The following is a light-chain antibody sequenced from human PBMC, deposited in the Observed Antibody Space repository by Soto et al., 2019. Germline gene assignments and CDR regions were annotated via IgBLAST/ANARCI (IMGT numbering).Light chain of an antibody. CDR1: SSNIGSNT. CDR3: AVWDDSLNGVV. Sequence: QSVLTQPPSASGTPGQRVTISCSGSSSNIGSNTVNWYQQLPGTAPKVLIYSNNQRPSGVPDRFSGSKSGTSAPLAISGLQSEDEADYYCAVWDDSLNGVVFGGGTKLTVL. V-gene: IGLV1-44*01. CDR2: SNN. J-gene: IGLJ2*01.